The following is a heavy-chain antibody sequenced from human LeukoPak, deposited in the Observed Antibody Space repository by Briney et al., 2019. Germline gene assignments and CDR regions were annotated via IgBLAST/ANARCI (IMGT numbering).Heavy chain of an antibody. CDR1: GGSISSSNW. J-gene: IGHJ2*01. CDR2: IYHSGST. CDR3: ATEEYYYGSGSTSSNWYFDL. D-gene: IGHD3-10*01. Sequence: SETLSLTCAVSGGSISSSNWWSWVRQPPGKGLEWIGEIYHSGSTNYNPSLKSRVTISVDKSKNQFSLKLSSVTAADTAVYYCATEEYYYGSGSTSSNWYFDLRGRGTLVTVSS. V-gene: IGHV4-4*02.